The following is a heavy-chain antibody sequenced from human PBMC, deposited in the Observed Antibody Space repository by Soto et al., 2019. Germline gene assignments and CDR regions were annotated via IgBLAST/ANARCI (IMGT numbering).Heavy chain of an antibody. CDR2: IYYSGST. D-gene: IGHD3-3*01. J-gene: IGHJ5*02. V-gene: IGHV4-31*03. CDR3: AREKRVVYNWFDP. Sequence: SETLSLTCTVSGGSISSGGYYWSWIRQHPGKGLEWIGYIYYSGSTYYNPSLKSRVTISVDTSKNQFSLKLSSVTAADTAVYYCAREKRVVYNWFDPWGQGTLVTVSS. CDR1: GGSISSGGYY.